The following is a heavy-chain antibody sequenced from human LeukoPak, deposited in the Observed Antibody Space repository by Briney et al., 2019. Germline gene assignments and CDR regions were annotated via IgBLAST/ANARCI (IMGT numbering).Heavy chain of an antibody. Sequence: SETLSLTCAVYGGSFSDYYWSWIRQLPGKGLEWIGEINHSGSTTYNPSLKSGVTISVDTSKMQFSLKLSAVTAAETAVYYCGREFGRGYFDYWGQGTLVTVSS. CDR2: INHSGST. D-gene: IGHD3-10*01. V-gene: IGHV4-34*01. J-gene: IGHJ4*02. CDR1: GGSFSDYY. CDR3: GREFGRGYFDY.